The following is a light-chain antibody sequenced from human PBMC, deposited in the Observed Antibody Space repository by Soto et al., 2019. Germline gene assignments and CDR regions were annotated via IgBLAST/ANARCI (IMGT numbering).Light chain of an antibody. J-gene: IGLJ2*01. CDR1: SSDVGGYNY. V-gene: IGLV2-8*01. Sequence: QSALTQPPSAYGSPGQSVTISCTGTSSDVGGYNYVSWYQQHPGKAPKLMIYEVSKRPSGVPDRFSGSKSGNTASLTVSGLQAEDEADYYCSSYAGSNNSWVFGGGTKLTVL. CDR2: EVS. CDR3: SSYAGSNNSWV.